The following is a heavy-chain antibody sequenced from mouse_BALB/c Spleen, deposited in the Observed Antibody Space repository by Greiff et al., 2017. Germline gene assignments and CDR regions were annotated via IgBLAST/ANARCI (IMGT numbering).Heavy chain of an antibody. CDR3: AREKTLQGFDY. J-gene: IGHJ2*01. Sequence: QVQLKESGPGLVAPSQSLSITCTVSGFSLTGYGVNWVRQPPGKGLEWLGMIWGDGSTDYNAALKSRLSISKDNSKSQVFLKMNSLQTDDTARYYCAREKTLQGFDYWGQGTTLTVSS. CDR2: IWGDGST. V-gene: IGHV2-6-7*01. CDR1: GFSLTGYG.